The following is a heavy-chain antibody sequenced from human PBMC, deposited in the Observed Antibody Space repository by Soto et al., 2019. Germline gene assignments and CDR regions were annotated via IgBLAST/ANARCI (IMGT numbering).Heavy chain of an antibody. CDR3: ARYSNYGDYYYMDV. Sequence: GGSLRLSCAASGFTFSSYSMNWVRQAPGKGLEWVSYISSSSSTIYYADSVKGRFTISRDNAKNSLYLQMNSLRAEDTAVYYCARYSNYGDYYYMDVWGKGTTVTVSS. V-gene: IGHV3-48*01. D-gene: IGHD4-4*01. CDR1: GFTFSSYS. CDR2: ISSSSSTI. J-gene: IGHJ6*03.